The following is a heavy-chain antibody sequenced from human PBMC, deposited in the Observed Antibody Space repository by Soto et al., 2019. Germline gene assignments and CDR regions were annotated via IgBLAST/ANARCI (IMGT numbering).Heavy chain of an antibody. CDR1: GFTFTSSA. Sequence: SVKVSCKASGFTFTSSASQWVRQARGQRLEWIGWIAVGSGYTNYAQRFQDRVTLTRDMSTATTYMELSRLTSEDTAIYYCAADATAWQQMVPSDYWGQGTLVTVSS. CDR2: IAVGSGYT. D-gene: IGHD2-8*01. V-gene: IGHV1-58*01. CDR3: AADATAWQQMVPSDY. J-gene: IGHJ4*02.